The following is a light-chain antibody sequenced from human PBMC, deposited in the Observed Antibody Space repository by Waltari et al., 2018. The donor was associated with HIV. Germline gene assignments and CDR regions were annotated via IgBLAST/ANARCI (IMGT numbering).Light chain of an antibody. Sequence: QSALTQPPSPSRSLGQSVTISCTGSSTDIGASASVSWFQQHPHSAPKLLLYEVTKRPSGVPDRFSGSRSGDTAFLSVSGLQPDDSAAYFCSSYGDNIRVLFGGGTNLTVL. CDR1: STDIGASAS. CDR3: SSYGDNIRVL. J-gene: IGLJ2*01. V-gene: IGLV2-8*01. CDR2: EVT.